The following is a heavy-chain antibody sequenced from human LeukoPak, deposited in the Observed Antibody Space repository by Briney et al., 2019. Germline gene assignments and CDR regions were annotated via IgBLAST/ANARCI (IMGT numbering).Heavy chain of an antibody. CDR3: ASFEGEWLSNWFDP. D-gene: IGHD3-3*01. CDR1: GYTFTGYY. CDR2: INPNSGGT. J-gene: IGHJ5*02. Sequence: GASVKVSCKASGYTFTGYYMHWVRQAPGQGLEWMGWINPNSGGTYYAQKFQGRVTMTRDTSISTAYMELSRLRSDDTAVYYCASFEGEWLSNWFDPWGQGTLVTVSS. V-gene: IGHV1-2*02.